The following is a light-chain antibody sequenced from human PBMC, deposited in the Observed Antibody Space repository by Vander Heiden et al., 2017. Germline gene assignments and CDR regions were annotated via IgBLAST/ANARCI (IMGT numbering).Light chain of an antibody. Sequence: QSALPQPASVSGSPGPSITISCTGTSSDVGGYNYVSWYQQHPGKAPKLMIYDVSNRPSGVSNRFSGSKSGNTASLTISGLQAEDEADYYCSSYTSSSSYVFGTGTKVTVL. V-gene: IGLV2-14*01. CDR3: SSYTSSSSYV. CDR1: SSDVGGYNY. J-gene: IGLJ1*01. CDR2: DVS.